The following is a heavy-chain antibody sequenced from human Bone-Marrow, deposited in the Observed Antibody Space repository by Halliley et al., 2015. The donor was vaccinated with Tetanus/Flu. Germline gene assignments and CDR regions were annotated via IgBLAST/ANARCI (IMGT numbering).Heavy chain of an antibody. J-gene: IGHJ4*02. Sequence: WVSAIFSGGATTYADSVEGRFTISRDNSKNTLFLQMNSLRAEDTAVYYCARDWADGDSGYRYWGQGTLVTVSS. D-gene: IGHD3-22*01. V-gene: IGHV3-53*01. CDR3: ARDWADGDSGYRY. CDR2: IFSGGAT.